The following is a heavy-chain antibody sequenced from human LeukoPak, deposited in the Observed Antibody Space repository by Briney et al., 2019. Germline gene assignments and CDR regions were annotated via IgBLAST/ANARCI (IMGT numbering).Heavy chain of an antibody. CDR2: LDPSDSYT. CDR3: AGLRDGSLDY. CDR1: GYNFTGHW. Sequence: GEPLRISCKGSGYNFTGHWISWVRQMPGKGLEWMGRLDPSDSYTNYSPSFQGHVTISADKSISTAYLQWNSLKASGTAIYYCAGLRDGSLDYWGQGTLVTVSS. J-gene: IGHJ4*02. V-gene: IGHV5-10-1*01.